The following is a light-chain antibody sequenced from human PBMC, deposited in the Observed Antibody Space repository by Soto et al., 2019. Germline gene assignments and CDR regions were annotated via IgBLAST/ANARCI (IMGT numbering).Light chain of an antibody. CDR3: SSYRSSSTPVV. V-gene: IGLV2-14*01. CDR1: SSDIGGYNY. CDR2: DVS. Sequence: QSALTQPASVSGSPGQSITISCTGTSSDIGGYNYVSWYQQHPGKAPKLMIYDVSNRPSGVSNRFSGSKSGNTASLTISGLQAEDEAEYYCSSYRSSSTPVVFGGGTKVTVL. J-gene: IGLJ2*01.